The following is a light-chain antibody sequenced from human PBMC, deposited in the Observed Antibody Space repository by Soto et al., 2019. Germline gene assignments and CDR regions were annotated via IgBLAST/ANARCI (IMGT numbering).Light chain of an antibody. Sequence: DAVMTQSPLSLPVTPGQPASISCRSSQSLVHSNGNTFLNWFHQRPGQSPRRLSYKVSSRDSGVPERFSGRGSGTEFTLEISRVEAEDVGVYYCMQATHWPYSFGQGTKLEIK. CDR1: QSLVHSNGNTF. CDR2: KVS. CDR3: MQATHWPYS. V-gene: IGKV2-30*02. J-gene: IGKJ2*01.